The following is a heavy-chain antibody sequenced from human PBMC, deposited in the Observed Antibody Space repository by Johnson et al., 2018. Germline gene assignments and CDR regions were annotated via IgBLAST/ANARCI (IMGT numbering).Heavy chain of an antibody. D-gene: IGHD5-12*01. CDR3: AKSAIVARDPYYGMDV. Sequence: VQLQESGGGLVQPGGSLRLSCAASGFTFSSYWMYWVRQAPGKGLVWVSRINSDGSSTSYADSVKGRFTISRDNVKNTLYLQMNSLRAEDTAVYNCAKSAIVARDPYYGMDVLGKGTTVTVSS. CDR1: GFTFSSYW. CDR2: INSDGSST. J-gene: IGHJ6*04. V-gene: IGHV3-74*01.